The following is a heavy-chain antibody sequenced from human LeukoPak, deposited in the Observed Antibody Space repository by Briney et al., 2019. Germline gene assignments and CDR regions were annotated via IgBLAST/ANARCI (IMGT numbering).Heavy chain of an antibody. Sequence: PSVKVSCKASGYTFTGYYMHWVRQAPQQGLEWMGWINPNSGGTNYAQKFQGRVTMTRDTSISTAYMELSRLRSDDTAVYYCARERYSYGIDYWGQGTLVTVSS. D-gene: IGHD5-18*01. CDR1: GYTFTGYY. CDR2: INPNSGGT. V-gene: IGHV1-2*02. J-gene: IGHJ4*02. CDR3: ARERYSYGIDY.